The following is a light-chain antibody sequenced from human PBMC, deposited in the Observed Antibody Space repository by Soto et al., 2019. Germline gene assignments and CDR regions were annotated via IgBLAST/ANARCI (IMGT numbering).Light chain of an antibody. CDR2: DAS. J-gene: IGKJ4*02. CDR3: QQYDDVPFT. CDR1: QDISNY. Sequence: DIQMTPSPSSLSASVGARVTITCQASQDISNYLSWYQQKPGKAPKLLIYDASILKTGVPSRFSGSGSGTDFSFTIGGLQPEDIATYHCQQYDDVPFTFGGGTKVEIK. V-gene: IGKV1-33*01.